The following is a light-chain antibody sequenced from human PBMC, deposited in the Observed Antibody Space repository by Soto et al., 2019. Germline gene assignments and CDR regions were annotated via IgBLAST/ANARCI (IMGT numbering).Light chain of an antibody. CDR1: SSDVGSYNY. Sequence: QSALTQPASVSGSPGQSITISCTGTSSDVGSYNYASWYQQHPGKAPKLMIYEVRNRPSGVSDRFSGSKSGKTASLTIFGLQAEDEADYYCSSYTTSTTQVFGGGTKVTVL. V-gene: IGLV2-14*01. CDR3: SSYTTSTTQV. J-gene: IGLJ2*01. CDR2: EVR.